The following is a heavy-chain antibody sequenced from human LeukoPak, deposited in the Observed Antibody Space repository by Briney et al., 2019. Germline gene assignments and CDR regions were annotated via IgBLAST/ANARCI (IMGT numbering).Heavy chain of an antibody. CDR3: AKAPYYYGSGSSYHFDY. J-gene: IGHJ4*02. Sequence: GGSLRLSCAASGFTFSSHAMSWVRQAPGKGLEWVSVISASAGSTYYADSVKGRFTISRDNSKNTVSLQMSSLRAEDTAVYYCAKAPYYYGSGSSYHFDYWGQGTLVTVSS. V-gene: IGHV3-23*01. CDR1: GFTFSSHA. D-gene: IGHD3-10*01. CDR2: ISASAGST.